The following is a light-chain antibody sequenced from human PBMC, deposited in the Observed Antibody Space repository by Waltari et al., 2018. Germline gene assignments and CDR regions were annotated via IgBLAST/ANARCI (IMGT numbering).Light chain of an antibody. V-gene: IGLV2-14*01. J-gene: IGLJ2*01. CDR3: TSYTSSSISHVL. Sequence: QSALTQPASVSGSPGQSITISCTGTSSDVGGYNYLSWYQHQPGKAPKLIIYEVSNRPSGVSTRFSGSKSVNTASLTISGLQAEDEGDYYCTSYTSSSISHVLFGGGTKLSVL. CDR1: SSDVGGYNY. CDR2: EVS.